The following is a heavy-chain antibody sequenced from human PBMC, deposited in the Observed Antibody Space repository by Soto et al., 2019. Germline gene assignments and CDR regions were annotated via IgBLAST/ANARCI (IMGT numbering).Heavy chain of an antibody. CDR1: GGSISSYY. D-gene: IGHD5-12*01. J-gene: IGHJ4*02. CDR2: IYYSGST. CDR3: ASHGVWLRSNYDY. V-gene: IGHV4-59*08. Sequence: SETLSLTCTVSGGSISSYYWSWIRQPPGKGLEWIGYIYYSGSTNYNPSLKSRVTISVDTSKNQFSLKLSSVTAADTAVYYCASHGVWLRSNYDYWGQGTLVTVSS.